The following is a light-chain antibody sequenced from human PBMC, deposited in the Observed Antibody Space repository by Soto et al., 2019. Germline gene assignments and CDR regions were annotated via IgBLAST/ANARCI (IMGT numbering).Light chain of an antibody. CDR2: DVN. V-gene: IGLV2-18*01. Sequence: QSALTQPPSVSGSPGQSVTISCTGTTSDIDNYDSVSWYQQAPGTAPKLIIYDVNNRPSGAPDRFSGSTSGNTASLTISRLQAEDETDYFCSLYTTSNTLNVLFGGGTKLTVL. CDR1: TSDIDNYDS. J-gene: IGLJ2*01. CDR3: SLYTTSNTLNVL.